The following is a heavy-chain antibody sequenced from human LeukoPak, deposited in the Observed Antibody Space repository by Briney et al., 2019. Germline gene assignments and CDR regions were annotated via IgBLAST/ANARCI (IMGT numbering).Heavy chain of an antibody. J-gene: IGHJ6*03. V-gene: IGHV3-7*01. D-gene: IGHD3-9*01. CDR2: INQDGSEK. Sequence: GGSLRLSCAASGFTFSSYWMSWVRQAPGKGLEWVANINQDGSEKYYVDSVKGRFTISRDNAKNSLYLQMNSLRAEDTAVYYCARDMSAYYDILTGYWRTDVYYYMDVWGKGTTVTISS. CDR3: ARDMSAYYDILTGYWRTDVYYYMDV. CDR1: GFTFSSYW.